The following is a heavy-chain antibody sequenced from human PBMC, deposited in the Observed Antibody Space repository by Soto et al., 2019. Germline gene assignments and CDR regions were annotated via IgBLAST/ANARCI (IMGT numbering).Heavy chain of an antibody. V-gene: IGHV1-8*01. D-gene: IGHD2-2*01. CDR1: GYTFTSYD. J-gene: IGHJ6*03. CDR3: ARDIVVVPAAPEHYYYYMDV. CDR2: MNPNSGNT. Sequence: ASVKVSCKASGYTFTSYDINWVRQATGQGLEWMGWMNPNSGNTGYAQKFQGRVTMTRNTSISTAYMELSSLRSEDTAVYYCARDIVVVPAAPEHYYYYMDVWGKGTTVTVSS.